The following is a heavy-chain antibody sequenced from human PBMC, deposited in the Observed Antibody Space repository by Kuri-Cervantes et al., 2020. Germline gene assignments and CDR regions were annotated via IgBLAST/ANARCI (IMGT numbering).Heavy chain of an antibody. CDR2: INPSGGST. V-gene: IGHV1-46*01. J-gene: IGHJ6*03. CDR1: GYTFTSYY. Sequence: ASVKVSCKASGYTFTSYYMHWVRQAPGQGLEWMGIINPSGGSTSYAQKFQGRVTMTRDTPTSTVYMELRSLSSDDTAVYFCARDGGKPNYYYFMDVWGKGTTVTVSS. D-gene: IGHD2-15*01. CDR3: ARDGGKPNYYYFMDV.